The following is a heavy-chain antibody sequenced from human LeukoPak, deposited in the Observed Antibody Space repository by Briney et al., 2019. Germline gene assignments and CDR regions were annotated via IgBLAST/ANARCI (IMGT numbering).Heavy chain of an antibody. CDR2: IYYSGST. J-gene: IGHJ4*02. CDR1: GGSISSYY. CDR3: ARGHQVVPAAIVGPNEQTSFDY. D-gene: IGHD2-2*01. V-gene: IGHV4-59*01. Sequence: SETLSLTCTVSGGSISSYYWSWIRQPPGKGLEWIGYIYYSGSTNYNPSLKSRVTISVDTSKNQFSLKLSSVTAADTAVYYYARGHQVVPAAIVGPNEQTSFDYWGQGTLVTVSS.